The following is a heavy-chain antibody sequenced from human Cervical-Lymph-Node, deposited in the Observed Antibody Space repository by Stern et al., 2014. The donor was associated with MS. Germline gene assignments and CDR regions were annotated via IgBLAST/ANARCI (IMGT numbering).Heavy chain of an antibody. J-gene: IGHJ4*02. D-gene: IGHD4-17*01. CDR3: AIYGDDGDY. CDR2: FDREDGET. Sequence: VQLEESGAEVKKPGASVKVSCKVSGNILTELSMQWVRQAPGKGLEWMGGFDREDGETIYAQNFQGRVTMTEDTSTDTAYMELGSLRSEDTAVYYCAIYGDDGDYWGQGTLVTVSS. V-gene: IGHV1-24*01. CDR1: GNILTELS.